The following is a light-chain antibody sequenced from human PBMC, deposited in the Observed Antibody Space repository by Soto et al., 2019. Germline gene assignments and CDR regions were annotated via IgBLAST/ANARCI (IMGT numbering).Light chain of an antibody. CDR2: EGT. CDR1: SSDVGTYNL. V-gene: IGLV2-23*03. Sequence: QSVLAQPASVSGFPGQSITISCTGPSSDVGTYNLVSWYQQHPDKAPKVILYEGTKRPSGVSPRFSGSQSGNTASLTISGLQAEDEAVYFCYSFAGSNTFSYVFGPGTKVTVL. J-gene: IGLJ1*01. CDR3: YSFAGSNTFSYV.